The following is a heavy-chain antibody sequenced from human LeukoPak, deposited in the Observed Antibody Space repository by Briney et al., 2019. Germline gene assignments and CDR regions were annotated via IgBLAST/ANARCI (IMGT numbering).Heavy chain of an antibody. CDR3: ARDLGGNSENDY. V-gene: IGHV3-66*01. CDR2: IYSGGST. D-gene: IGHD4-23*01. J-gene: IGHJ4*02. Sequence: GRSLRLSCAASGFTVSSNYMSWVRQAPGKGLEWVSVIYSGGSTYYADSVKGRFTISRDNSKNTLYLQMNSLRAEDTAVYYCARDLGGNSENDYWGQGTLVTVSS. CDR1: GFTVSSNY.